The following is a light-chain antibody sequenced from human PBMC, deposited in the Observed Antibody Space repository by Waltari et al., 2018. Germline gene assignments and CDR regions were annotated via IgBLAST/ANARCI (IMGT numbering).Light chain of an antibody. J-gene: IGLJ2*01. V-gene: IGLV2-14*03. Sequence: SALTQPASVSGSPGQSITISCTGTSSDIGGYDYVSWYQQYPGRAPKLLIYDVSIRPSGVSDRFSGSKSANTASLTIYGLQAEDEADYYCSSYTTSRTLAVFGGGTKLTVL. CDR2: DVS. CDR1: SSDIGGYDY. CDR3: SSYTTSRTLAV.